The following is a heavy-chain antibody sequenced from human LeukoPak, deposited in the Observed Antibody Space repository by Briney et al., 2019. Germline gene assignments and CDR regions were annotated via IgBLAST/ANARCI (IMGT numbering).Heavy chain of an antibody. Sequence: ASVTVSCKASGYTFTGYYMHWVRQAPGQGLEWMGWINPNSGDTNYAQKFQGRVTMTRDTSISTAYMELSRLRSDDTALYYCARGLMGGYPRFDYWGQGTLVTVSS. V-gene: IGHV1-2*02. CDR3: ARGLMGGYPRFDY. CDR2: INPNSGDT. CDR1: GYTFTGYY. D-gene: IGHD3-22*01. J-gene: IGHJ4*02.